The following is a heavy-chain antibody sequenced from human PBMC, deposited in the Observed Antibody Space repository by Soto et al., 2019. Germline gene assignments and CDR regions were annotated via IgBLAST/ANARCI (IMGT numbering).Heavy chain of an antibody. CDR2: ISYSGTT. CDR1: GGSISNNHYY. V-gene: IGHV4-39*01. J-gene: IGHJ6*02. Sequence: PSETLSLTCTVSGGSISNNHYYWGWVRQPPGKGLEWIASISYSGTTYYNPSLKSRVTKSVDTSRNQFSLRLTSVTAADTAVYYCARAGRGYCSGGSCYSGLHGMDVWGQGTTVS. D-gene: IGHD2-15*01. CDR3: ARAGRGYCSGGSCYSGLHGMDV.